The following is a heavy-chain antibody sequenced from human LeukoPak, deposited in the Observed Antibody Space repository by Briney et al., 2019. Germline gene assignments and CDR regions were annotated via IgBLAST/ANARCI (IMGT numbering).Heavy chain of an antibody. CDR2: IYYSGST. D-gene: IGHD4-23*01. CDR1: GGSISSSSYY. J-gene: IGHJ2*01. Sequence: PSETLSLTCTVSGGSISSSSYYWGWIRQPPGKGLEWIGNIYYSGSTYYNPSLKSRVTISVDTSKNQFSLKLSSVTAADTAVYYCARGWDAGNPSRYWFFDLWGRGTLVTVSS. V-gene: IGHV4-39*07. CDR3: ARGWDAGNPSRYWFFDL.